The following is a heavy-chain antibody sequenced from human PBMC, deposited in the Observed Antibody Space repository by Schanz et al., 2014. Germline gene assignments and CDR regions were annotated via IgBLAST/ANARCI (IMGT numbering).Heavy chain of an antibody. D-gene: IGHD2-15*01. CDR1: GFTFNSYA. J-gene: IGHJ6*02. CDR3: AKEMGYCSGGTCNNYYYYGMDV. CDR2: ISHNGGSK. V-gene: IGHV3-23*01. Sequence: DVQLLESGGGLVQPGGSLRLSCAASGFTFNSYAMTWVRQAPGKGLEWVSGISHNGGSKYYADSVKGRFTISRDNSENTLYLQMNSLSADDTAVYFCAKEMGYCSGGTCNNYYYYGMDVWGQGTTVTVSS.